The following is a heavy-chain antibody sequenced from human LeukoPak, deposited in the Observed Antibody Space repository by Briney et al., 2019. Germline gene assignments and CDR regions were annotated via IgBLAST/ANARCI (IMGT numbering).Heavy chain of an antibody. J-gene: IGHJ4*02. D-gene: IGHD3-22*01. CDR3: ARDYYYDSSGFYPPFDY. Sequence: GGSLRLSCAASGFTFSSYAMHWVRQAPGKGLEGVAVISYDGSNKYYADSVKGRFTISRDNAKNTLYLQMNSLRAEDTALYYCARDYYYDSSGFYPPFDYWGQGTLVTVSS. CDR2: ISYDGSNK. CDR1: GFTFSSYA. V-gene: IGHV3-30*04.